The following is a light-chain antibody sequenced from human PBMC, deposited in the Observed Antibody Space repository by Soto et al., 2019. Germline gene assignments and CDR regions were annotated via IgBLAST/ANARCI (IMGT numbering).Light chain of an antibody. V-gene: IGLV7-46*01. CDR3: LLSYSGANWV. CDR1: TGAVTSGHY. CDR2: DTS. J-gene: IGLJ3*02. Sequence: QAVVTQEPSLTVSPGGTVTLTCGSSTGAVTSGHYPYWFQQKPGQALRTLIYDTSNKHSWTPARFSGSLLGGKAALTLSGAQPEDEAEYYCLLSYSGANWVFGGGTKVTVL.